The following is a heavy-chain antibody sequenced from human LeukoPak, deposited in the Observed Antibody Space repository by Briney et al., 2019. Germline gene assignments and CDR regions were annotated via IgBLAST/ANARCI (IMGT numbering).Heavy chain of an antibody. Sequence: GGSLRLSCAASGFTFSSYTMNWVRQAPGRGLEWVSSISSSSHYIYYADSMKGRFTISRDNAKNSLYLQIDSLRAEDTAVYYCASAPTDYVETSWYYFDYWGQGTLVTVSS. J-gene: IGHJ4*02. CDR2: ISSSSHYI. V-gene: IGHV3-21*03. CDR1: GFTFSSYT. D-gene: IGHD4-17*01. CDR3: ASAPTDYVETSWYYFDY.